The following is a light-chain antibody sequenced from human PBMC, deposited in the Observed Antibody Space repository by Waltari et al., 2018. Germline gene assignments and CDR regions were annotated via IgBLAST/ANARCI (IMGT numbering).Light chain of an antibody. J-gene: IGKJ2*01. CDR1: QSVSSK. Sequence: EIVMTQSPATLSVSPGETATLSCRASQSVSSKLAWYQQKLGQAPRLLIYGASTRATGVPARFSGSGSGTEFTLTISSLQSEDLALYYCQQYKNWRMYTFGQGTKLEIK. V-gene: IGKV3-15*01. CDR2: GAS. CDR3: QQYKNWRMYT.